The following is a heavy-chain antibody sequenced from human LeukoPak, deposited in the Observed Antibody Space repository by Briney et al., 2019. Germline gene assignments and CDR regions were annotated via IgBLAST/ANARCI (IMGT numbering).Heavy chain of an antibody. Sequence: SETLSLTCSVSGCSFNSHSLGWIRQPPVNVLPWIGDIYYTGKNNYNPSLKSRVTISLDTSKDHLSLNLTSVLAADTAIYYCVRRDTGWNYFDYWGQGILVTVSS. CDR1: GCSFNSHS. D-gene: IGHD6-19*01. V-gene: IGHV4-59*08. CDR2: IYYTGKN. J-gene: IGHJ4*02. CDR3: VRRDTGWNYFDY.